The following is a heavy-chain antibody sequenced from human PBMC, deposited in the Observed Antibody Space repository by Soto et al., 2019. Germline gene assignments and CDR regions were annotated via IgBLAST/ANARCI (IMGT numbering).Heavy chain of an antibody. D-gene: IGHD4-17*01. CDR3: ARCDFGVYVPPLGH. V-gene: IGHV1-18*01. CDR2: ISVCNGHT. Sequence: QVHLMQSGAEVKSPGASVRVSCKASGYTFSSYGVSWVRQAPGQGLEFMGWISVCNGHTNYAQKFQGRVTMTTDTSTSTAYMELRSLRSTDTVVYFSARCDFGVYVPPLGHLGQGTLVTVSA. CDR1: GYTFSSYG. J-gene: IGHJ4*02.